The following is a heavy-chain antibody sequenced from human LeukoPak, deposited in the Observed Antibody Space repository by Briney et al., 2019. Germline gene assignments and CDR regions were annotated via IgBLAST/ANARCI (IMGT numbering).Heavy chain of an antibody. CDR3: ARGGLRYFDWLYTRFDP. J-gene: IGHJ5*02. CDR2: INHSGST. CDR1: GWTFSGYY. V-gene: IGHV4-34*01. D-gene: IGHD3-9*01. Sequence: PSETLTLTCAAYGWTFSGYYWSWIRQPPGKGLEWVAEINHSGSTNYYASLKSRFTIFVDESKNQLSLKLSTVIAADTAVYYCARGGLRYFDWLYTRFDPWGQGTLVTVSS.